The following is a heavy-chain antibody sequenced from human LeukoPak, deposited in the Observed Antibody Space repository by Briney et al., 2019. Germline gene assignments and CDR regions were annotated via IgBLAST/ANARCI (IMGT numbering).Heavy chain of an antibody. Sequence: SVKVSCKASGYTFTGYYMHWVRQAPGQGLEWMGGIIPIFGTANYAQKFQGRVTITTDESTSTAYMELSSLRSEDTAVYYCARVIGATTSDAFDIWGQGTMVTVSS. CDR2: IIPIFGTA. V-gene: IGHV1-69*05. D-gene: IGHD1-26*01. J-gene: IGHJ3*02. CDR1: GYTFTGYY. CDR3: ARVIGATTSDAFDI.